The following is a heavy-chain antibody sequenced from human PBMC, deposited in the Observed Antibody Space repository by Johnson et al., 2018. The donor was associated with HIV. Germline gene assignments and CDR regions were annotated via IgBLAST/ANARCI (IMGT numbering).Heavy chain of an antibody. V-gene: IGHV3-NL1*01. Sequence: QVPLVESGGGVVRPGGSLRLSCAASGFTFDDYGMSWVRQTPGKGLEWVSVIYSGGSTYYADSVKGRFTISRDNSKNTLYLQMDSLRAEDTAVYYCAKDRGLWFGDDAFDIWGQGTMVTVSS. D-gene: IGHD3-10*01. J-gene: IGHJ3*02. CDR2: IYSGGST. CDR3: AKDRGLWFGDDAFDI. CDR1: GFTFDDYG.